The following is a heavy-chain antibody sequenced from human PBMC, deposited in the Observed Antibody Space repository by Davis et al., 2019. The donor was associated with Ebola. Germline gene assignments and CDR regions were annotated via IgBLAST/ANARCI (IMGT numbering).Heavy chain of an antibody. J-gene: IGHJ6*02. V-gene: IGHV1-18*01. CDR3: ARDLPSDIVVVPAAMGTYYYYGMDV. Sequence: GESLKISCKGSGYSFTSYGINWVRQAPGQGLEWMGWISAYNGNTNYAQKLQGRVTMTRDTSISTAYMELSRLRSDDTAVYYCARDLPSDIVVVPAAMGTYYYYGMDVWGQGTTVTVSS. D-gene: IGHD2-2*01. CDR1: GYSFTSYG. CDR2: ISAYNGNT.